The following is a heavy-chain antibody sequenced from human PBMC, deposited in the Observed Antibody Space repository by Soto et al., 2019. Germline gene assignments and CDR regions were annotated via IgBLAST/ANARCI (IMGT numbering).Heavy chain of an antibody. Sequence: ETLSLTCTVSGAYVSDFSWSWIRQPAGKGLEWIGRITVNGITQYTPSFRSRVTMSMDTSRNQFSLNLQSATAADTALYYCARESGENWTYEAHWGQGTLVTVSS. CDR1: GAYVSDFS. CDR2: ITVNGIT. CDR3: ARESGENWTYEAH. J-gene: IGHJ1*01. D-gene: IGHD1-7*01. V-gene: IGHV4-4*07.